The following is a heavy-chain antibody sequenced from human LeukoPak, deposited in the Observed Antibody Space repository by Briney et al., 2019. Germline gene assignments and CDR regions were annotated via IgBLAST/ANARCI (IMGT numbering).Heavy chain of an antibody. CDR1: GGSISSYY. CDR3: ARDVDSSSWYGTPSFDY. CDR2: IYYSGST. Sequence: SETLSLTCTVSGGSISSYYWSWIRQPPGKGLEWIGYIYYSGSTNYNPSLKSRVTISVDTSGNQFSLKLSSVTAADTAVYYCARDVDSSSWYGTPSFDYWGQGTLVTVSS. J-gene: IGHJ4*02. D-gene: IGHD6-13*01. V-gene: IGHV4-59*01.